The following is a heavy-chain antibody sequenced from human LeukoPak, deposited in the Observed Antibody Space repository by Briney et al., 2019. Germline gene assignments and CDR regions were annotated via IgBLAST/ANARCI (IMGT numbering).Heavy chain of an antibody. CDR3: AKKGSREFDY. CDR1: GLTFSSFW. V-gene: IGHV3-7*03. Sequence: PGGSLRLSCAASGLTFSSFWMSWVRQAPGKGLEWVANIKHDGSETYYLDSVKGRFTISRDTSKNTVYLQMNSLRVDDTAVYYCAKKGSREFDYWGQGTLVTVSS. D-gene: IGHD6-13*01. J-gene: IGHJ4*02. CDR2: IKHDGSET.